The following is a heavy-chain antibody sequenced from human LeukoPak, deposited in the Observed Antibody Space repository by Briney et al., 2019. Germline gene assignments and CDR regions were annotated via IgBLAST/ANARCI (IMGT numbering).Heavy chain of an antibody. D-gene: IGHD2-15*01. J-gene: IGHJ2*01. V-gene: IGHV4-59*03. Sequence: RSSETLSLTCTVSGGSISSYYWSWIRQPPGKGLEWIGYIYYSGSTNYNPSLKSRVTISVDTSKNQFSLKLSSVTAADTAVYYCATRVSGVVVAPYWYFDLWGRGTLVTVSS. CDR2: IYYSGST. CDR1: GGSISSYY. CDR3: ATRVSGVVVAPYWYFDL.